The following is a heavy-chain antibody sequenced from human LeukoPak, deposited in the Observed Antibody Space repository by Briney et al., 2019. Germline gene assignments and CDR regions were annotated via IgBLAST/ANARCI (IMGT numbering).Heavy chain of an antibody. CDR1: GSTFSRYA. J-gene: IGHJ4*02. CDR2: ISSNGGST. Sequence: GGSLRLSCSASGSTFSRYAMHWVRQAPGKGLEYVSAISSNGGSTYYADSVRGRFTISRDNSRNTLHLQMSSLRVEDTAVYYCVKDSSSGSYFDYWGQGTLVTVSS. CDR3: VKDSSSGSYFDY. D-gene: IGHD3-10*01. V-gene: IGHV3-64D*06.